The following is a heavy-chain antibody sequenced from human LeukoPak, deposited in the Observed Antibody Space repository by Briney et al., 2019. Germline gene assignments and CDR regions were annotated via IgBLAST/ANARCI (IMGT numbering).Heavy chain of an antibody. Sequence: PGGSLRLSCAASGFTFSSYGMHWVRQAPGKGLEWVAVIWYDGSNKYYADSVKGRFTISRDNSKNTLYLQMNSLRAEDTAVYYCAKDSRPYITMIVVVITRLFDYWGQGTLVTVSS. V-gene: IGHV3-33*06. D-gene: IGHD3-22*01. J-gene: IGHJ4*02. CDR3: AKDSRPYITMIVVVITRLFDY. CDR2: IWYDGSNK. CDR1: GFTFSSYG.